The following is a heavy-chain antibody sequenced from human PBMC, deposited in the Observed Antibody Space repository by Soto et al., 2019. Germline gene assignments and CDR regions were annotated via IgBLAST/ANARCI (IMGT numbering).Heavy chain of an antibody. J-gene: IGHJ4*02. CDR2: MEPSSGRT. CDR3: ARGVTAGVDY. V-gene: IGHV1-8*01. Sequence: QVQLVQSGAEARVPGASVKVSCKASGYSFTGLDINWVRQTTGQGLEWMGWMEPSSGRTGYAQKFQGRVTMTRDTSINTAYMEWSSLTSDDTAFYYCARGVTAGVDYWGQGTLVTVSS. CDR1: GYSFTGLD. D-gene: IGHD1-26*01.